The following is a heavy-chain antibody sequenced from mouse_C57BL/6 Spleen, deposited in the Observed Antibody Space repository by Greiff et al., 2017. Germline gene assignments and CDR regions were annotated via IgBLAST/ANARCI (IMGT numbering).Heavy chain of an antibody. CDR1: GYSITSGYY. J-gene: IGHJ2*01. Sequence: VQLKESGPGLVKPSQSLSLTCSVTGYSITSGYYWNWIRQFPGNKLEWMGYISYDGSNNYNPSLKNRISITRDTSKNQFFLKLNSVTTEDTATYYCARGSNYVDDWGQGTTLTVSS. CDR2: ISYDGSN. CDR3: ARGSNYVDD. V-gene: IGHV3-6*01.